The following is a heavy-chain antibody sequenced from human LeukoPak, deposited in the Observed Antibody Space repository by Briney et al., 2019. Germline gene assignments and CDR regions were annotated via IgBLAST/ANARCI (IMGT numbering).Heavy chain of an antibody. V-gene: IGHV1-8*01. D-gene: IGHD2-15*01. CDR1: GYTFTNYD. J-gene: IGHJ5*02. CDR2: MSPNTGNT. CDR3: ARDVRHCTGGSCSSRVNWFDA. Sequence: ASVKVSCKASGYTFTNYDINWVRQAAGQGLEWMGWMSPNTGNTGYAQKFQGRVTMTRSTSISTAYVDLSSLRSEDTAVYYCARDVRHCTGGSCSSRVNWFDAWGQGTLVTVSS.